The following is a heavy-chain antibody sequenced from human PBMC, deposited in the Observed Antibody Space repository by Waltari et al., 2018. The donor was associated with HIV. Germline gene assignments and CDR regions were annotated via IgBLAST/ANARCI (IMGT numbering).Heavy chain of an antibody. D-gene: IGHD6-19*01. CDR2: ISSSSSDI. Sequence: EVQLVESGGGLVKPGGSLRLSCEASGSNFSSYTMNGVRQAPGKGLEWVSSISSSSSDIYYAVSVKGRFTISRDNAKNSLFLQMSSLRAEDMAVYYCARASRGVAVAGFDYWGQGILVTVSS. J-gene: IGHJ4*02. CDR3: ARASRGVAVAGFDY. CDR1: GSNFSSYT. V-gene: IGHV3-21*01.